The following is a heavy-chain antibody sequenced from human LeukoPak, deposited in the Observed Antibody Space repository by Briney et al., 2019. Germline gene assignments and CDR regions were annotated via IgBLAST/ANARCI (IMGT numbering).Heavy chain of an antibody. CDR1: GYSIRNYY. J-gene: IGHJ2*01. CDR3: ARVYYSSSYDYWYFDL. CDR2: IFYSGST. V-gene: IGHV4-59*01. Sequence: SETLSLTCTISGYSIRNYYWTWIREPPGKALEWMGYIFYSGSTNYNPSLKSRVTISVDTSKNQFSLKLRSVTAADTAVYYCARVYYSSSYDYWYFDLWGRGTLVTVSS. D-gene: IGHD6-13*01.